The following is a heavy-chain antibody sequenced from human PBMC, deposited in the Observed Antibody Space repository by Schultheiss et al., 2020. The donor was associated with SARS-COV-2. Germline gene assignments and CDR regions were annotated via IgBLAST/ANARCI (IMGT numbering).Heavy chain of an antibody. V-gene: IGHV4-34*01. J-gene: IGHJ6*02. CDR2: INHSGNT. D-gene: IGHD4-17*01. Sequence: SETLSLTCTVSRGSVSSYYWSWIRQPPGKGLEWIGEINHSGNTNYNPSLKSRVTISVDTSKIQFSLKLRSVTAADTAVYYCATGLMTTVTTSAMDVWGQGTTVTVSS. CDR3: ATGLMTTVTTSAMDV. CDR1: RGSVSSYY.